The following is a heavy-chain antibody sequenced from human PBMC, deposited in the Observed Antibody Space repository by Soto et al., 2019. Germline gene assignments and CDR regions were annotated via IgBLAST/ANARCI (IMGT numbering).Heavy chain of an antibody. CDR2: MNPNSGNT. CDR1: GYTFTSYD. D-gene: IGHD3-10*01. V-gene: IGHV1-8*01. CDR3: ARGSMVRGPIFGY. J-gene: IGHJ4*02. Sequence: ASVKVSCKASGYTFTSYDINWVRQATGQGLEWMGWMNPNSGNTGYAQKFQGRVTMTRNTSISTAYMELSSLRSEDTAVYYCARGSMVRGPIFGYWGQATLVTVSS.